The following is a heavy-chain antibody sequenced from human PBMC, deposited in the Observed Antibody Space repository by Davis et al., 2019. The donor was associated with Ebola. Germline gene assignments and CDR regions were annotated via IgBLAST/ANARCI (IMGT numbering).Heavy chain of an antibody. V-gene: IGHV3-13*01. CDR3: ARAGFGSTWFDC. Sequence: PGGSLRLSCAAFGFTFRSYDMHWVRQATGKGLEWVSAIGAAGDTYYPVSVKGRFTISRENAKNSLYLQMNSLRAEDTAVYYCARAGFGSTWFDCWGQGILVTVSS. CDR1: GFTFRSYD. D-gene: IGHD6-13*01. J-gene: IGHJ5*01. CDR2: IGAAGDT.